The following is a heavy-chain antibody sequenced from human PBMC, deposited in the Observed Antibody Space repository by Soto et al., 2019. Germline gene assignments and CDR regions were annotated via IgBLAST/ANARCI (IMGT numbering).Heavy chain of an antibody. Sequence: QLQLQESGPGLVKPSETLSLTCTVSGGSISSSSYYWGWIRQPPGKGLEWIGSIFYSGSTYYNPSLKSRVTISVDTSKNQFSLKLSSVTAADTAVYYCARHLTYCSAGSRYSDFPYYGMDVWGQGTTVTVSS. V-gene: IGHV4-39*01. CDR2: IFYSGST. D-gene: IGHD2-15*01. J-gene: IGHJ6*02. CDR1: GGSISSSSYY. CDR3: ARHLTYCSAGSRYSDFPYYGMDV.